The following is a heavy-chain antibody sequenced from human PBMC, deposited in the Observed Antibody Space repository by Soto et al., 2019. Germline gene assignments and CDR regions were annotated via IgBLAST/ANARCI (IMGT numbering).Heavy chain of an antibody. CDR3: AREMTGTTGMDV. J-gene: IGHJ6*02. CDR1: GYTFTSYD. CDR2: MNPNSGNT. Sequence: QVQLVQSGAEVKKPGASVKVSCKASGYTFTSYDINWVRQATGQGLEWMGWMNPNSGNTGYAQKFRGRVTMTRNTSISTAYMELSSLRSEDPAVYYCAREMTGTTGMDVWGQGTTVTVSS. V-gene: IGHV1-8*01. D-gene: IGHD1-1*01.